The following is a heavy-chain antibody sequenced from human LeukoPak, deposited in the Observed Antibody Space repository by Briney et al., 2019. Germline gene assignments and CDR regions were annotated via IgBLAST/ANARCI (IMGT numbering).Heavy chain of an antibody. V-gene: IGHV3-11*01. D-gene: IGHD3-22*01. Sequence: PGGSLRLSCAASGFTFSDYYMSWIRQAPGKGLERVSYISSSGSTIYYADSVKGRFTISRDNAKNSLYLQMNSLRAEDTAVYYCARERGRRGYYDSSGYYMESSYWGQGTLVTVSS. CDR3: ARERGRRGYYDSSGYYMESSY. J-gene: IGHJ4*02. CDR2: ISSSGSTI. CDR1: GFTFSDYY.